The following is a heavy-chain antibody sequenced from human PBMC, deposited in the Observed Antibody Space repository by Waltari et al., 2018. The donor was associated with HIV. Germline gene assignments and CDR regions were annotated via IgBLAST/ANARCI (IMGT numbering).Heavy chain of an antibody. Sequence: GLEWVGRIKSKTDGGTTDYAAPVKGRFTISRDDSKNTLYLQMNSLKTEDTAVYYCTTDLSSPLSSLAAEAPGFDYWGQGTLVTVSS. CDR2: IKSKTDGGTT. D-gene: IGHD6-13*01. V-gene: IGHV3-15*01. J-gene: IGHJ4*02. CDR3: TTDLSSPLSSLAAEAPGFDY.